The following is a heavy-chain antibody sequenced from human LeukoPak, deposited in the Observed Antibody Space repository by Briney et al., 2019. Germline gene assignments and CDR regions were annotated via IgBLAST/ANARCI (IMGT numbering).Heavy chain of an antibody. CDR3: ARAGAPSGSYYWFDP. CDR2: ISSSSGYT. J-gene: IGHJ5*02. V-gene: IGHV3-21*01. CDR1: GFTFSTYS. Sequence: TGGSLRLSCAASGFTFSTYSMNWVRQAPGKGLEWVSSISSSSGYTYYADSVKGRSTISRDNAENSLYLQMNSLRAEDTAVYYCARAGAPSGSYYWFDPWGQGTLVTVSS. D-gene: IGHD1-26*01.